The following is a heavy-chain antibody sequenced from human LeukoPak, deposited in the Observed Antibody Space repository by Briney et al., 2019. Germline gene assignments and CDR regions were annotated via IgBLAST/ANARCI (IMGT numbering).Heavy chain of an antibody. CDR3: ARVYYYYDSSGILTLYFDY. Sequence: ASVKVSCKTSGYTFTSYYMHWVRQAPGQGLEWMGWVNPTSGGTNYAQKFQGRVTMTRDTSISTAYMELSRLRSDDTAVYYCARVYYYYDSSGILTLYFDYWSLGTLVTVSS. J-gene: IGHJ4*02. CDR1: GYTFTSYY. D-gene: IGHD3-22*01. CDR2: VNPTSGGT. V-gene: IGHV1-2*02.